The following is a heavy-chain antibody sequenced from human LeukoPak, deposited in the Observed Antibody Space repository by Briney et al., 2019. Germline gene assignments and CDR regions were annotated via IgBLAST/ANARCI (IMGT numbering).Heavy chain of an antibody. CDR3: ALPPGPLEYSSSSTPYNWFDP. CDR2: ISSRSSYI. CDR1: GFTFSSYS. D-gene: IGHD6-6*01. Sequence: GGSLRLSCAASGFTFSSYSMNWVRQAPGKGLEWVSSISSRSSYIYYADPVKGRFSISRDNARRSLYLKMNSLRAEDTAVYYCALPPGPLEYSSSSTPYNWFDPWGQGTLVTVSS. J-gene: IGHJ5*02. V-gene: IGHV3-21*01.